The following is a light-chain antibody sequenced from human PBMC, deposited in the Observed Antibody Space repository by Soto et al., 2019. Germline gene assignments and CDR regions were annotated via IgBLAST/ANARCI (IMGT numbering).Light chain of an antibody. CDR3: QQYDASIT. CDR2: GAS. CDR1: QSVSSNY. J-gene: IGKJ5*01. Sequence: EIVLTQSPGTLSLSPGDRATLSCRASQSVSSNYLAWYQQKPGQAPRLLIYGASTRATGIPHRFSGSGSGTDFTLTTSRLDPDDFAVYYCQQYDASITFGRGTRLEIE. V-gene: IGKV3-20*01.